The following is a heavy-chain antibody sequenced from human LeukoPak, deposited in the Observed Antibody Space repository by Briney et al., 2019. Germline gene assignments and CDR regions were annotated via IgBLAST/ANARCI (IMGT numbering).Heavy chain of an antibody. CDR3: VRQAGGAGGQ. D-gene: IGHD1-26*01. J-gene: IGHJ4*02. CDR2: ISGNGGDI. V-gene: IGHV3/OR16-9*01. Sequence: GGSLRLSCATSGFTFGIHYMSWVRQAPGRGPEWISYISGNGGDIAYADSVKGRFTISRDNAKSFLYLQMNSLRVEDTAVYHCVRQAGGAGGQWGQGTLIAVSS. CDR1: GFTFGIHY.